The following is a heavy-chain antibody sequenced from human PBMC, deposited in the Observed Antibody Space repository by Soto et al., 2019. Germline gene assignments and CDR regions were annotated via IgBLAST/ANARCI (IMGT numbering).Heavy chain of an antibody. D-gene: IGHD2-2*01. CDR2: ISYDGSNK. J-gene: IGHJ6*02. CDR1: GFTFSSFA. CDR3: ASSCSSTSCRTKIYYYYYGTDV. Sequence: QVQLVESGGGVVQPGRSLRLSCAASGFTFSSFAMHWVRQAPGTGLEWVAVISYDGSNKYYADSVKGRFTISRDNSKNALYLPLSSPGADDTAVYYCASSCSSTSCRTKIYYYYYGTDVGGQGTTVTVSS. V-gene: IGHV3-30-3*01.